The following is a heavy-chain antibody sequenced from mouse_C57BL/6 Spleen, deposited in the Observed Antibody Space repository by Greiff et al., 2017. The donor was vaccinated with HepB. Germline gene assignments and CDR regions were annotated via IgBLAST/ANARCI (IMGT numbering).Heavy chain of an antibody. J-gene: IGHJ2*01. CDR2: IRSKSNNYAT. Sequence: EVMLVESGGGLVQPKGSLKLSCAASGFSFNTYAMNWVRQAPGKGLEWVARIRSKSNNYATYYADSVKDRFTISRDDSESMLYLQMNNLKTEDTAMYYFVRQLTGFDYWGQGTTLTVSS. V-gene: IGHV10-1*01. D-gene: IGHD4-1*01. CDR3: VRQLTGFDY. CDR1: GFSFNTYA.